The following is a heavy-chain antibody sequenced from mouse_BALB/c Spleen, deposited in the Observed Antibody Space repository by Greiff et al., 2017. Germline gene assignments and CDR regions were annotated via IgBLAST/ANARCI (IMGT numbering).Heavy chain of an antibody. D-gene: IGHD2-2*01. V-gene: IGHV1-55*01. CDR1: GYNFTSYW. CDR2: IYPGSGST. Sequence: QVQLQQPGAELVKPGTSVKLSCKASGYNFTSYWINWVKLRPGQGLEWIGDIYPGSGSTNYNEKFKSKATLTVDTSSSTAYMQLSSLASEDSALYYCARLGGLRRLDYWGQGTSVTVSS. J-gene: IGHJ4*01. CDR3: ARLGGLRRLDY.